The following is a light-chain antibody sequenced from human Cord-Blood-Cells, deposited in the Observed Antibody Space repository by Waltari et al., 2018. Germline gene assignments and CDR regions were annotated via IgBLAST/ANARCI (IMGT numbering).Light chain of an antibody. CDR1: SSDVGGYNY. V-gene: IGLV2-11*01. J-gene: IGLJ1*01. CDR2: DVS. CDR3: CSYAGSYTYV. Sequence: QSALTQPRSVSGSPGQSVTISCTGTSSDVGGYNYVSWYQQHPGQAPELMVDDVSKRPSGVPDRFSGSKSGNAASLTISGLQAEDEADYYCCSYAGSYTYVFGTGTKVTVL.